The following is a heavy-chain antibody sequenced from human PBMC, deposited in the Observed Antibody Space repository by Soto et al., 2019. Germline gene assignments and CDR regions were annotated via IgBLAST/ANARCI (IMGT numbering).Heavy chain of an antibody. CDR3: AREGPAPYYYYGMDV. J-gene: IGHJ6*02. CDR1: GYSFTTYG. V-gene: IGHV1-18*01. Sequence: QVQLVQSGGEVKKPGASVKVSCKTSGYSFTTYGISWVRQAPGQGLEWMGWISGYNGNTNYAQKFQGRVTMTTDTSTSTAYMELRSLRSDETAVYYCAREGPAPYYYYGMDVWGQGTTVTVSS. CDR2: ISGYNGNT.